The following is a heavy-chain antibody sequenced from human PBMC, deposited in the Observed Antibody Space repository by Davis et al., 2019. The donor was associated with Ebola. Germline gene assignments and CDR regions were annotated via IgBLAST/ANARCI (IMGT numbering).Heavy chain of an antibody. CDR2: IYYSGST. Sequence: MPSETLSLTCTVSGGSISSSSYYWGWIRQPPGKGLEWIGSIYYSGSTYYNPSLKSRVTISVDTSKNQFSLKLSSVTAADTAVYYCARDLRVYYYGMDVWGKGTTVTVSS. J-gene: IGHJ6*04. D-gene: IGHD4-17*01. CDR1: GGSISSSSYY. V-gene: IGHV4-39*01. CDR3: ARDLRVYYYGMDV.